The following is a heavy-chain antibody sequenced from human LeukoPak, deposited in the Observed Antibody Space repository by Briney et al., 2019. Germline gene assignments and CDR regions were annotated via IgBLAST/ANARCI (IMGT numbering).Heavy chain of an antibody. J-gene: IGHJ3*02. D-gene: IGHD3-16*01. CDR3: ARSFPADDDAFDT. V-gene: IGHV1-46*01. CDR1: GYTFIDFH. CDR2: INPTGAGA. Sequence: ASVKVSCKASGYTFIDFHIHWVRQAPGQGLVWMGIINPTGAGATYAQKFQGRVTMTSNTSTSTVYMELSSLRSEDTALYYCARSFPADDDAFDTWGQGTMVTVSS.